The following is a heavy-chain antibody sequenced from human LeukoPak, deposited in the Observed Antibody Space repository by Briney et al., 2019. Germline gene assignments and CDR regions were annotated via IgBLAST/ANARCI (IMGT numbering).Heavy chain of an antibody. Sequence: SETLSLTCNVFGGSINDPNYYWGWIRQSPGKELEWIGSLFYDGTTYYNPSLKSRVTISMDTSKNHFSLKLSSVTAADTAVYYCAREYYDILSGLYYFDYWGQGTLVTVSS. CDR3: AREYYDILSGLYYFDY. D-gene: IGHD3-9*01. CDR2: LFYDGTT. J-gene: IGHJ4*02. V-gene: IGHV4-39*02. CDR1: GGSINDPNYY.